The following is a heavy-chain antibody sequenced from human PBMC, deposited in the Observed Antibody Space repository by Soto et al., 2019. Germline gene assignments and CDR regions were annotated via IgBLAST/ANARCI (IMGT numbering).Heavy chain of an antibody. CDR2: VSYDGSNK. V-gene: IGHV3-30*04. Sequence: QVQLVESGGGVVQPGRSLRLSCAASGFTFSSYAMHWVRQAPGKGLEWVAVVSYDGSNKYYTDSLQGRFTISRDNSKNTLYLQMNSLRLEDTAVYFCASQERRTEECFQHWVQGTLVTVFS. J-gene: IGHJ1*01. CDR1: GFTFSSYA. CDR3: ASQERRTEECFQH.